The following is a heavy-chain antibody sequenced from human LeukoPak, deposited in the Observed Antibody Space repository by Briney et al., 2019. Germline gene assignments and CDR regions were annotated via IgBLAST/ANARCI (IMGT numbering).Heavy chain of an antibody. J-gene: IGHJ4*02. V-gene: IGHV3-66*01. Sequence: PGGSLRLSCAASGFTVSSKYMSWVRQAPGKGLEWVSVIYSGGSTYYADSVKGRFTISRDNSKNTLYLQMNSLRAEDTAVYYCARAPPEWLSMYYFGYWGQGTLVTVSS. D-gene: IGHD3-3*01. CDR3: ARAPPEWLSMYYFGY. CDR2: IYSGGST. CDR1: GFTVSSKY.